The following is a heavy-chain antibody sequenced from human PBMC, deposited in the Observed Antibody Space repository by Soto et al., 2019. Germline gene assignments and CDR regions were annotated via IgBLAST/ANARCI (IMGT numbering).Heavy chain of an antibody. Sequence: SETLSLTCTVSGGSISSYYWSWIRQPPGKGLEWIGYIYYSGSTNYNPSLKSRVTISVDTSKNQFSLKLSSVTAADTAVYYCARCWRSSWPGIATYYFDYWGQGTLVTVSS. J-gene: IGHJ4*02. CDR2: IYYSGST. CDR3: ARCWRSSWPGIATYYFDY. V-gene: IGHV4-59*08. CDR1: GGSISSYY. D-gene: IGHD6-13*01.